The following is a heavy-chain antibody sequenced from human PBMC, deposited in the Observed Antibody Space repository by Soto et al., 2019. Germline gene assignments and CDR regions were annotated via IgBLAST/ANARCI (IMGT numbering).Heavy chain of an antibody. CDR2: IYHSGRT. J-gene: IGHJ4*02. V-gene: IGHV4-4*02. Sequence: QVQLQESGPGLVKPSGTLSLTCAVSGGSISSSNWWSWVRQPPGKGLEWIGEIYHSGRTNYNPSLRSRVPISVHQSKTQFSLTLSYVTAADTAVYYCASRGYSYGNGALDYWGQVTLVTVSS. CDR3: ASRGYSYGNGALDY. CDR1: GGSISSSNW. D-gene: IGHD5-18*01.